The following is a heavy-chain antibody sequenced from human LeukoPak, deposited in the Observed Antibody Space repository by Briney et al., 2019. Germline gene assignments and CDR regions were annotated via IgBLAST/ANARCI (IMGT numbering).Heavy chain of an antibody. J-gene: IGHJ4*02. V-gene: IGHV4-30-2*01. Sequence: SETLSLTCAVSSGSINSGGYSWSWIRQPPGKGLEYIAYISHSRSTYYNSSLKTRVTISKDRSKNQFSLKLSSVTAADTAVYYCARRFDSSGYYHFDYWGQGILVTVSS. CDR3: ARRFDSSGYYHFDY. D-gene: IGHD3-22*01. CDR1: SGSINSGGYS. CDR2: ISHSRST.